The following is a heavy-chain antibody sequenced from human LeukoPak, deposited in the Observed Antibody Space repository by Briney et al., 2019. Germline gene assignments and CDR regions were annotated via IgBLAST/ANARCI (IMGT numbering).Heavy chain of an antibody. Sequence: SETLSLTCTVSGGSIRNYYWNWLRQPPGKGLEWLGYTSDSGGHTDYKPSLKSRVTISADTSKNHLSLKLTSATTADTAVYYCARWYSHGRYFDYWGQGALVTVSS. CDR3: ARWYSHGRYFDY. CDR1: GGSIRNYY. D-gene: IGHD1-26*01. V-gene: IGHV4-59*01. CDR2: TSDSGGHT. J-gene: IGHJ4*02.